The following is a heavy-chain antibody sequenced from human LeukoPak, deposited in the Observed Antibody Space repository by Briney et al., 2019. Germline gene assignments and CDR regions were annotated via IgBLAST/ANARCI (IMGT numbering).Heavy chain of an antibody. CDR1: GFTFGRYE. D-gene: IGHD6-13*01. CDR3: ARVLSSSWYGGGYLDL. Sequence: ASVSVSFKGSGFTFGRYEVNWVRQPTGQGLEWLGCMYPNSDTSGYAQRFQGRVTMTRNTSKNTAYMEMSSLRSDDTAVYYCARVLSSSWYGGGYLDLWGRGTQVTVSS. V-gene: IGHV1-8*01. J-gene: IGHJ2*01. CDR2: MYPNSDTS.